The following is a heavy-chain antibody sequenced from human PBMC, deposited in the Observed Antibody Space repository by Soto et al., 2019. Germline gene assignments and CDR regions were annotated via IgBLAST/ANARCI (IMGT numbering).Heavy chain of an antibody. CDR1: GFTFSGSA. CDR2: ISYDGSNK. J-gene: IGHJ4*02. CDR3: ASHIVGATERAFDY. V-gene: IGHV3-30-3*01. Sequence: GGSLRLSCAASGFTFSGSAMHWVRQASGKGLEWVAVISYDGSNKYYADSVKGRFTISRDNSKNTLYLQMNSLRAEDAAVYYGASHIVGATERAFDYWGQGTLVTVSS. D-gene: IGHD1-26*01.